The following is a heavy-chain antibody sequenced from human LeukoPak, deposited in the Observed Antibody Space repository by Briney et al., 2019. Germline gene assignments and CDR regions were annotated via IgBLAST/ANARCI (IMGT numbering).Heavy chain of an antibody. Sequence: PGRSLTLSCVASGFIFSHHGMHWVRQAPGKGLQWVAVIWYDSSSAYYVPSVKGRFTISRDNARNTLYLHMNNLRPEDTAIYYWAKDQEEWLIREVGHWGQGTLVTVSS. CDR2: IWYDSSSA. V-gene: IGHV3-33*06. J-gene: IGHJ4*02. D-gene: IGHD6-19*01. CDR3: AKDQEEWLIREVGH. CDR1: GFIFSHHG.